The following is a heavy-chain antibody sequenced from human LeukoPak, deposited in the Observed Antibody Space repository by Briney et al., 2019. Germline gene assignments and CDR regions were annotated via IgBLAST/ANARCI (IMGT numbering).Heavy chain of an antibody. CDR2: MYHSGST. Sequence: PSETLSLTCAVSGYSISSGYYWGWIRPPPGKGLEWIGSMYHSGSTYYNPSLKSRVTISVDTSKNQFSLKLSSVTAADTAVYYCARLDIVVVPAAYDAFDIWGQGTMVTVSS. CDR3: ARLDIVVVPAAYDAFDI. J-gene: IGHJ3*02. V-gene: IGHV4-38-2*01. CDR1: GYSISSGYY. D-gene: IGHD2-2*03.